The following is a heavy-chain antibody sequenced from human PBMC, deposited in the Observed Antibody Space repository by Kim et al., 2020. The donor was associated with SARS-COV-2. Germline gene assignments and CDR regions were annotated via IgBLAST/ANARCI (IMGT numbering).Heavy chain of an antibody. CDR3: ARNFGSATMIGDV. D-gene: IGHD3-10*01. CDR1: GFTFSPFA. CDR2: IRSDESKR. J-gene: IGHJ3*01. Sequence: GGSLRLSCTASGFTFSPFAMHWVRQAPGKGLEWVAVIRSDESKRYYAESVKDRFTISRDNSKNTLYLQMNSLRAEDTAIYFCARNFGSATMIGDVWGLGKVVTVSS. V-gene: IGHV3-33*01.